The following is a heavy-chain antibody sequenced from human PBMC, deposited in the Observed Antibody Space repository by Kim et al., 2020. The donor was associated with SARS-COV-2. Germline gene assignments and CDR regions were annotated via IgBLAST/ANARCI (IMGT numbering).Heavy chain of an antibody. D-gene: IGHD2-2*02. CDR3: ARDLQPAAIPSNWFDP. CDR2: ISAYNGNT. J-gene: IGHJ5*02. Sequence: ASVKVSCKASGYTFTSYGISWVRQAPGQGLEWMGWISAYNGNTNYAQKLQGRVTMTTDTSTSTAYMELRSLRSDDTAVYYCARDLQPAAIPSNWFDPWGQGTLVTVSS. CDR1: GYTFTSYG. V-gene: IGHV1-18*01.